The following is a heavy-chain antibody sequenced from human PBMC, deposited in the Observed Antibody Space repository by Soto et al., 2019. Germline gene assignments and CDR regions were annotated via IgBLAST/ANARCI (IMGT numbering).Heavy chain of an antibody. J-gene: IGHJ6*03. V-gene: IGHV6-1*01. D-gene: IGHD6-19*01. CDR3: ARVRIAVAGTHYYYYMDV. Sequence: SQTLSLTCAISGDSVSSNSAAWNWIRQSPSRGLEWLGRTYYRSKWYNDYAVSVKSRITINPDTSKNQFSLQLNSVTPEDTAVYYCARVRIAVAGTHYYYYMDVWGKGTTVTVSS. CDR1: GDSVSSNSAA. CDR2: TYYRSKWYN.